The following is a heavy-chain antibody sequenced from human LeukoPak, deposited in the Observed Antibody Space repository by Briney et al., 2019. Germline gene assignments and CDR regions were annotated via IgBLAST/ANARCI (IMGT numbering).Heavy chain of an antibody. CDR2: IYYSGST. D-gene: IGHD3-3*01. Sequence: SQTLSLTCTVSGGSISSGDYYWSWIRQPPGKGLEWIGYIYYSGSTYYNPSLKSRVTISVDTAKNQFSLKLSSVTAADTAVYYCARGEGFWSGYYSSYYMDVWGKGTTVTVSS. CDR3: ARGEGFWSGYYSSYYMDV. J-gene: IGHJ6*03. V-gene: IGHV4-30-4*08. CDR1: GGSISSGDYY.